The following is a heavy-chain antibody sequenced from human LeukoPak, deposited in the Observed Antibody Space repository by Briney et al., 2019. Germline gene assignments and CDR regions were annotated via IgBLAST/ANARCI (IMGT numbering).Heavy chain of an antibody. J-gene: IGHJ5*02. Sequence: GGSLRLSCAASGFTVSSNYMTWVRQAPGKGLEWVSIIYSGGTTYYADSVKGRFIISRDTSKNMVYLQMNSLRAEDTAMYYCARALSSSWYAFRSNWFDPWGQGTLVSVSS. D-gene: IGHD6-13*01. CDR3: ARALSSSWYAFRSNWFDP. CDR2: IYSGGTT. CDR1: GFTVSSNY. V-gene: IGHV3-66*01.